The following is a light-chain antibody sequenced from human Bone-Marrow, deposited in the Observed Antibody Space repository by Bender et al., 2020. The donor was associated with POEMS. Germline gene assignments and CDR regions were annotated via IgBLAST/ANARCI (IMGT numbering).Light chain of an antibody. V-gene: IGLV1-40*01. CDR1: GSNIGGYP. CDR2: GNS. J-gene: IGLJ7*01. CDR3: QCYDSSLSGAV. Sequence: QSVLTQPPSVSGTPGQRVTISCSGSGSNIGGYPVNWYQQLPGTAPRLLIYGNSNRPSGVPDRFSGSKSGTSASLAITGLQAEDEADYYCQCYDSSLSGAVFGGGTQLTVL.